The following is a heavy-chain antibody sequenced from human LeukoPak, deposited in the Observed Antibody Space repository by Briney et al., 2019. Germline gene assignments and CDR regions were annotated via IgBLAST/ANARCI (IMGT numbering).Heavy chain of an antibody. J-gene: IGHJ4*02. V-gene: IGHV4-30-4*01. D-gene: IGHD2/OR15-2a*01. CDR2: IYYSGST. Sequence: SETLSLTCTVSGDSISSGDNYWSWIRQSPGTGLEWIGYIYYSGSTYCNPSLKSRVTISVDTSKNQISLKLSSVTAADTAVYYCAREEYPFYFDYWGQGTLVTVSS. CDR1: GDSISSGDNY. CDR3: AREEYPFYFDY.